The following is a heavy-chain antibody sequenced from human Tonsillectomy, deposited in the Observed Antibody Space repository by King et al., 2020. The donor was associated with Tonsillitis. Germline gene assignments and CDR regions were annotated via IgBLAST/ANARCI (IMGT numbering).Heavy chain of an antibody. CDR3: ARDVRRYYTSGERSSYYYMDV. CDR2: GYYSGSN. CDR1: GGTISTGGWN. Sequence: VQLQESGPGLVKPSQTLSLTGTVSGGTISTGGWNWSWIRQLPGKGLELIGNGYYSGSNYYNPSLISRVAMSVEPAQNQFSLKLSSVTAADTAIYYCARDVRRYYTSGERSSYYYMDVWGKRTTVTVSS. V-gene: IGHV4-31*03. J-gene: IGHJ6*03. D-gene: IGHD3-10*01.